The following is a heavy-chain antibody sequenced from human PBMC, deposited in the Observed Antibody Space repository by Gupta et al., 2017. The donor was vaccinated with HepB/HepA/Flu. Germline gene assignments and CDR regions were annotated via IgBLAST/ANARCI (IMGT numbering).Heavy chain of an antibody. CDR1: GFTFSDSW. CDR2: INKDGSR. D-gene: IGHD1-26*01. J-gene: IGHJ4*02. Sequence: EVQLVESGGDLVQPGGSLRLTCEASGFTFSDSWMNWVRQVPGKGLEWVDNINKDGSRNRYVESVKGRVNISRDNSKNSPYLQRTSLRVEDTAMDYCLVSGVHWVQVMLVYVSS. V-gene: IGHV3-7*01. CDR3: LVSGVH.